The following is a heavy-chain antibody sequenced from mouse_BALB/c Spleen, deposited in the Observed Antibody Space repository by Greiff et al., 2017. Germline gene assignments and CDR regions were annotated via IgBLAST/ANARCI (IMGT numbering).Heavy chain of an antibody. V-gene: IGHV6-6*02. J-gene: IGHJ4*01. CDR2: IRLKSNNYAT. CDR1: GFTFSNYW. CDR3: TRRYYAMDY. Sequence: EVKVEESGGGLVQPGGSMKLSCVASGFTFSNYWMNWVRQSPEKGLEWVAEIRLKSNNYATHYAESVKGRFTISRDDSKSSVYLQMNNLRAEDTGIYYCTRRYYAMDYWGQGTSVTVSS.